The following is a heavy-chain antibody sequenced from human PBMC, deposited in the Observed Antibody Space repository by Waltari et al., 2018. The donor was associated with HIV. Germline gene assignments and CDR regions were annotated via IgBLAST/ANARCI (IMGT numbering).Heavy chain of an antibody. Sequence: EVPLLESGGGLVQHGGFLRLSCAPVGFTFSSSAVLGVRKAPGMGLEWVSAISGSGGSTYYADSVKGRFTISRDNSKNTLYLQMNSLRAEDTAVYYCAKDHPYLGIYWGQGTLVTVSS. V-gene: IGHV3-23*01. CDR1: GFTFSSSA. D-gene: IGHD1-26*01. CDR2: ISGSGGST. J-gene: IGHJ4*02. CDR3: AKDHPYLGIY.